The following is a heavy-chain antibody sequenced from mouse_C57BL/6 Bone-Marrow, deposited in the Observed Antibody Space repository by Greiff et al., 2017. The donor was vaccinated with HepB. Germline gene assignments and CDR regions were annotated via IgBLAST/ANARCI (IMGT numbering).Heavy chain of an antibody. J-gene: IGHJ3*01. CDR2: IDPSDSYT. D-gene: IGHD2-4*01. CDR3: AGDYDYDGEGFAY. V-gene: IGHV1-69*01. CDR1: GYTFTSYW. Sequence: QVQLQQPGAELVMPGASVKLSCKASGYTFTSYWMHWVKQRPGQGLEWIGEIDPSDSYTNYNQKFKGKSTLTVDKSSSTAYMQLSSLTSEDSAVYYCAGDYDYDGEGFAYWGQGTLVTVSA.